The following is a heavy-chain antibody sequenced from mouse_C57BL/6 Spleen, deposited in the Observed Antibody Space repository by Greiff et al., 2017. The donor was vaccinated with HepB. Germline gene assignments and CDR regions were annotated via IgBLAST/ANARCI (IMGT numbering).Heavy chain of an antibody. V-gene: IGHV1-69*01. Sequence: QVQLQQPGAELVMPGASVKLSCKASGYTFTSYWMHWVKQRPGQGLEWIGGIDPSDSYTNYNQKFKGKSTLTVDKSSSTAYMQLSSLTSEDSAVYYCARWDTTYAMDYWGQGTSVTVSS. CDR1: GYTFTSYW. CDR2: IDPSDSYT. CDR3: ARWDTTYAMDY. J-gene: IGHJ4*01. D-gene: IGHD1-1*01.